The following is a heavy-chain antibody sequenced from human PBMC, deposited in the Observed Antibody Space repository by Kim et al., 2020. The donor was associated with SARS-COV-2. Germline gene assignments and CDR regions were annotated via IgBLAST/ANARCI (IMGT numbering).Heavy chain of an antibody. V-gene: IGHV3-9*01. D-gene: IGHD4-4*01. J-gene: IGHJ4*02. CDR3: AKDTDFDYTYTSWPDY. Sequence: SVKGRFTISRDNAKNSLYLQMNSLRAEDTALYYCAKDTDFDYTYTSWPDYWGQGTLVTVSS.